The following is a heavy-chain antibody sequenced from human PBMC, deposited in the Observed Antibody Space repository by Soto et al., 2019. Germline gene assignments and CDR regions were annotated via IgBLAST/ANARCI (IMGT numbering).Heavy chain of an antibody. J-gene: IGHJ5*02. Sequence: SETLSLTCTVSGGSISSSSYYWGWIRQPPGKGLEWIGSIYGSWSTYYNPSLKSGVTISVDTSKNQFSLKLSPVTATDTAVYYCASKRRLHSSSWSGRFDPWGQGTLVTVSS. CDR1: GGSISSSSYY. CDR2: IYGSWST. D-gene: IGHD6-13*01. V-gene: IGHV4-39*01. CDR3: ASKRRLHSSSWSGRFDP.